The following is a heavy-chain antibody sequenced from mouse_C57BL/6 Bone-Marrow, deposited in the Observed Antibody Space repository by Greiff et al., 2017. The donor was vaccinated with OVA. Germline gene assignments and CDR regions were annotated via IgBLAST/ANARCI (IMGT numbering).Heavy chain of an antibody. V-gene: IGHV1-42*01. CDR2: INPSTGGT. J-gene: IGHJ2*01. CDR1: GYSFTGYY. Sequence: VQLQQSGPELVKPGASVKISCKASGYSFTGYYMNWVKQSPEKSLEWIGEINPSTGGTTSNQKFKAKATLTVDKSSSTAYMQLKSLTSEDSAVYYCAREDYYGSSNYWGQGTTLTVSS. D-gene: IGHD1-1*01. CDR3: AREDYYGSSNY.